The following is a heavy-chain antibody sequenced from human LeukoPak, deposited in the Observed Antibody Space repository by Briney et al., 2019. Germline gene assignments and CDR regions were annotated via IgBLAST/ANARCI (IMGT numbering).Heavy chain of an antibody. CDR2: INTNTGNP. CDR3: ARGTLLRFLEWSNYYYYMDV. CDR1: GYTFTSYA. V-gene: IGHV7-4-1*02. D-gene: IGHD3-3*01. J-gene: IGHJ6*03. Sequence: ASVKVSCKASGYTFTSYAMNWVRQAPGQGLEWMGWINTNTGNPTYAQGFTGRFVFSLDTSVSTAYLQISSLKAEDTAVYYCARGTLLRFLEWSNYYYYMDVWGKGTTVTVSS.